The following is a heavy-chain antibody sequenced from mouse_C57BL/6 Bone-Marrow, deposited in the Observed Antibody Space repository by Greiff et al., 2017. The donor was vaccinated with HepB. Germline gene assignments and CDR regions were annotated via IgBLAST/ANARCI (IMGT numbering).Heavy chain of an antibody. Sequence: QVQLQQPGTELVKPGASVKLSCKASGYTFTSYWMHWVKQRPGQGLEWIGNINPSNGVTNYNQKFKSKATLTVDKSSSTAYMQLSSLTSEDSAVYDCARRGNWRNDLHMDYWGQGTTLTVSS. J-gene: IGHJ2*01. CDR2: INPSNGVT. CDR1: GYTFTSYW. D-gene: IGHD2-1*01. CDR3: ARRGNWRNDLHMDY. V-gene: IGHV1-53*01.